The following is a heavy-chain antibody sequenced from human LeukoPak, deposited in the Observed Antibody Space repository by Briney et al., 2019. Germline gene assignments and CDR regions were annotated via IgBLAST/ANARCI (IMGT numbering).Heavy chain of an antibody. CDR1: GFTFSSYE. J-gene: IGHJ6*04. CDR2: ISSSGSTI. Sequence: GALRLSCAASGFTFSSYEMNWVRQVPGKGLEWVSYISSSGSTIYYADSVKGRFTISRDNAKNSLYLQMNSLRAEDTAVYYCARDDSIMDTAMAAYYYYYGMDVWGKGTTVTVSS. D-gene: IGHD5-18*01. V-gene: IGHV3-48*03. CDR3: ARDDSIMDTAMAAYYYYYGMDV.